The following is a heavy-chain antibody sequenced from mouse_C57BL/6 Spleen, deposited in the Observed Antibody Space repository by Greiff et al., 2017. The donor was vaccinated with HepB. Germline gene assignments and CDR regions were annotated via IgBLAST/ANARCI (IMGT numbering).Heavy chain of an antibody. J-gene: IGHJ2*01. V-gene: IGHV5-9-1*02. CDR1: GFTFSSYA. CDR3: TRDYGSLYYFDY. D-gene: IGHD1-1*01. CDR2: ISSGGDYI. Sequence: EVHLVESGEGLVKPGGSLKLSCAASGFTFSSYAMSWVRQTPEKRLEWVAYISSGGDYIYYADTVKGRFTISRDNARNTLYLQMSSLKSEDTAMYYCTRDYGSLYYFDYWGQGTTLTVSS.